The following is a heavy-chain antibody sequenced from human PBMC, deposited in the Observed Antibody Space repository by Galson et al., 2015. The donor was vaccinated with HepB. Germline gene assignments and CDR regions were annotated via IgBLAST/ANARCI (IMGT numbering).Heavy chain of an antibody. CDR3: ARDQGSSWYFNYYYYYYMDV. J-gene: IGHJ6*03. V-gene: IGHV6-1*01. D-gene: IGHD6-13*01. Sequence: CAISGDSVSSNSAAWNWIRQSPSRGLEWLGRTYYRSKWYNDYAVSVKSRITINPDTSKNQFSLQLNSVTPEDTAVYYCARDQGSSWYFNYYYYYYMDVWGKGTTVTVSS. CDR2: TYYRSKWYN. CDR1: GDSVSSNSAA.